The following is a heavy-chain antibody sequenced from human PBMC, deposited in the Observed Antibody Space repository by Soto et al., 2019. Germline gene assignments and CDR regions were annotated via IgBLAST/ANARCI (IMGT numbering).Heavy chain of an antibody. CDR2: IWYDGSNK. V-gene: IGHV3-33*01. D-gene: IGHD6-13*01. CDR1: GFTFSSYG. J-gene: IGHJ4*02. CDR3: ARDLFGSSWYATLDY. Sequence: GGSLRLSCAASGFTFSSYGMHWVRQAPGKGLEWVAVIWYDGSNKYYADSVKGRFTISRDNSKNTLYLQMNSLRAEDTAVYYCARDLFGSSWYATLDYWGQGTLVTVSS.